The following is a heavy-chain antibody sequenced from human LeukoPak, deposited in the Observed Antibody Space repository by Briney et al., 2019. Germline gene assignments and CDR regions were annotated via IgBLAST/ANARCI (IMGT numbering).Heavy chain of an antibody. CDR3: AREKARPSCSSTSCYLKSAFDI. V-gene: IGHV4-4*07. CDR1: GGSISSYY. CDR2: IYTSGST. Sequence: PWETLSLTCTVSGGSISSYYWSWIRQPAGKGLEWIGRIYTSGSTNYNPSLKSRVTMSVDTSKNQFSLKLSSVTAADTAVYYCAREKARPSCSSTSCYLKSAFDIWGQGTMVTVSS. J-gene: IGHJ3*02. D-gene: IGHD2-2*01.